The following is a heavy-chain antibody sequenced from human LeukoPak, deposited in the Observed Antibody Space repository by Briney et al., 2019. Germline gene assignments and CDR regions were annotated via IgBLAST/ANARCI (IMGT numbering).Heavy chain of an antibody. CDR2: ISAYNGNT. Sequence: ASVKVSCNASGDIFINHGIAWVRQAPGQGLEYMGWISAYNGNTDYAQKLQGRVTITTDTSTSTAHMELRSLRSDDTAVYYCARWGGSPNDYWGQGTLVTVSS. CDR3: ARWGGSPNDY. J-gene: IGHJ4*02. CDR1: GDIFINHG. D-gene: IGHD1-26*01. V-gene: IGHV1-18*01.